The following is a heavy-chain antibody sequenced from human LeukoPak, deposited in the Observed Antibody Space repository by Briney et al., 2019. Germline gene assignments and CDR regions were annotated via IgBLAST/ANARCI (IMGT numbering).Heavy chain of an antibody. CDR1: GFTFDDFG. CDR2: INWNGGVT. Sequence: GGSLSLSCAASGFTFDDFGMNWVRQVPGKGLDWVPGINWNGGVTVYADSVKGRFTISRDNPKNTLYLQMNSLRAEDTAVYYCAKLPSGHTPPGDYWGQGTLVTVSS. D-gene: IGHD3-10*01. J-gene: IGHJ4*02. V-gene: IGHV3-20*04. CDR3: AKLPSGHTPPGDY.